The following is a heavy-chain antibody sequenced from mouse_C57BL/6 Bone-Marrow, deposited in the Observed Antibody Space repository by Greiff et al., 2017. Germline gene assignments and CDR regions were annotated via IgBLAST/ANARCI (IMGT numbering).Heavy chain of an antibody. D-gene: IGHD1-1*01. V-gene: IGHV1-55*01. CDR3: AREGYYGSSSAWFAY. J-gene: IGHJ3*01. Sequence: QVQLQQPGAELVKPGASVKMSCKASGYTFTSYWITWVKQRPGQGLEWIGDIYPGSGSTNYNEKFKSKATLTVDTSSSTAYMQRSSLTSEDSAVYDCAREGYYGSSSAWFAYWGQGTLVTVSA. CDR2: IYPGSGST. CDR1: GYTFTSYW.